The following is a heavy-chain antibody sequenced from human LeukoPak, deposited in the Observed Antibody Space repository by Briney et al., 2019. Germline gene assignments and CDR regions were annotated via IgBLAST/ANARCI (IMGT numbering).Heavy chain of an antibody. J-gene: IGHJ5*02. CDR2: IYYGGNI. V-gene: IGHV4-39*01. Sequence: SETLSLTCSVSGDSIAATSYYWAWIRQPPGKGLEWIGSIYYGGNINYDPSLQSRVTISIDTSKNQFSLSLTSVTAADTAVYFCARQIRYTYDPNWFHPWGQGTLVTVYS. CDR1: GDSIAATSYY. CDR3: ARQIRYTYDPNWFHP. D-gene: IGHD5-12*01.